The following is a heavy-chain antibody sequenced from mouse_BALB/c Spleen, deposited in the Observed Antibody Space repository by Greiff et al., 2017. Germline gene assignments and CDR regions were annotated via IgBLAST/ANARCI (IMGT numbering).Heavy chain of an antibody. CDR1: GYSFTGYN. Sequence: EVKLVESGPELEKPGASVKISCKASGYSFTGYNMNWVKQSNGKSLEWIGNIDPYYGGTSYNQKFKGKATLTVDKSSSTAYMQLKSLTSEDSAVYYCARGDYGSSLFAYWGQGTLVTVSA. V-gene: IGHV1-39*01. D-gene: IGHD1-1*01. J-gene: IGHJ3*01. CDR2: IDPYYGGT. CDR3: ARGDYGSSLFAY.